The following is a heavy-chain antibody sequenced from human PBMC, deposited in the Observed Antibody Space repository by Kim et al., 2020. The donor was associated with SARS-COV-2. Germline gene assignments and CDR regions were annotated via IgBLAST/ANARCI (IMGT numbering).Heavy chain of an antibody. J-gene: IGHJ6*02. D-gene: IGHD5-12*01. CDR2: ISSSGSTI. CDR3: ARGLATIQYYYYYGMDV. CDR1: GSTFSDYY. V-gene: IGHV3-11*01. Sequence: GGSLRLSCAASGSTFSDYYMSWIRQAPGKGLEWVSYISSSGSTIYYADSVKGRFTISRDNAKNSLYLQMNSLRAEDTAVYYCARGLATIQYYYYYGMDVWGQGTTVTVSS.